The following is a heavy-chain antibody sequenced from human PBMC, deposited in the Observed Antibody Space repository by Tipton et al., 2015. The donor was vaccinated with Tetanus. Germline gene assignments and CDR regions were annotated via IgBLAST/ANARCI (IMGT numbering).Heavy chain of an antibody. Sequence: TLSLTCTVSGGSLRSGDHYWSWIRQPPGKGLEWLAYISASGSTNSNFSLKSPTTISRDTSKNQLSLKLASVTAAVTDVYFCARANFDFSKKGPFDSWGQGILVIVSA. CDR2: ISASGST. V-gene: IGHV4-61*08. D-gene: IGHD3-3*01. CDR1: GGSLRSGDHY. CDR3: ARANFDFSKKGPFDS. J-gene: IGHJ4*02.